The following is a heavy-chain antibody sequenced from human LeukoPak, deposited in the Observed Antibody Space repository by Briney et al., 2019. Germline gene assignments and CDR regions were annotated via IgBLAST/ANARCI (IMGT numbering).Heavy chain of an antibody. CDR2: ISGSGGST. V-gene: IGHV3-23*01. J-gene: IGHJ3*02. D-gene: IGHD1-26*01. Sequence: GGSLRLSCAASGFTFSSYGMSWVRQAPGKGLEWVSAISGSGGSTYYADSVKGRFTISRDNSKNSLYLQMNSLRTEDTALYYCAKGSLGTDAFDIWGQGTMVTVSS. CDR3: AKGSLGTDAFDI. CDR1: GFTFSSYG.